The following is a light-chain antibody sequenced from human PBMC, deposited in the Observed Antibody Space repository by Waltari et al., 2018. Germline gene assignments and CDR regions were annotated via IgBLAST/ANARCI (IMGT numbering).Light chain of an antibody. V-gene: IGKV2-30*02. Sequence: DVVMTQSPLSLPVTLGQPATISCRSSQSLVHSDGKTYLNWFQQRPGQSPRRLIYKVFNRDTGVPDRFSGSGSGTDFTLKSSRVEAEDIGTYYYMQATQWPLTFGQGTKVEIK. J-gene: IGKJ1*01. CDR1: QSLVHSDGKTY. CDR3: MQATQWPLT. CDR2: KVF.